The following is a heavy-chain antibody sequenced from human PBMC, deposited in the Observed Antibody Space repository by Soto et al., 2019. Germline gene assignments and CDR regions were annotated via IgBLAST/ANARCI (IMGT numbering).Heavy chain of an antibody. CDR2: INPRGGSP. CDR3: AKVRYHSSWCGDFDY. D-gene: IGHD6-13*01. CDR1: GYSFTMYY. J-gene: IGHJ4*02. V-gene: IGHV1-46*01. Sequence: QVQLLQSGPEVKKPGASVKISCKASGYSFTMYYLHWVRQAPGQGLEWMGIINPRGGSPTYAQKFQGRVTMTTDTSTSTVYMELSSLRSEDTAVFYCAKVRYHSSWCGDFDYWGQGTLVTVAS.